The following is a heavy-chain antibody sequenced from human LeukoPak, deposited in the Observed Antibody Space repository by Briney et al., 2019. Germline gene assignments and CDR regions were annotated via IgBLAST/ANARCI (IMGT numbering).Heavy chain of an antibody. J-gene: IGHJ4*02. CDR1: GFTFSSYA. CDR3: AKDVGAAVGTGNY. CDR2: ISGSGGST. Sequence: HSGGSLRLSCAASGFTFSSYAMSWVRQAPGKGLEWVSAISGSGGSTYYADSVKGRFTISRDNSKNTLYLQMNSLRAEDTAVYYCAKDVGAAVGTGNYWGQGTLVTVSS. D-gene: IGHD6-13*01. V-gene: IGHV3-23*01.